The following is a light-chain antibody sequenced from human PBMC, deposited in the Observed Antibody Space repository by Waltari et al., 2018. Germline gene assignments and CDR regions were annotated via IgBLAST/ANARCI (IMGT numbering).Light chain of an antibody. CDR2: GVT. J-gene: IGLJ2*01. V-gene: IGLV2-11*01. CDR1: SGEVGGSYF. CDR3: CSYAGNYIV. Sequence: QSALTQPRSVSGSPGQSVTISCPGTSGEVGGSYFVSWYQQHPGKAPKRMIFGVTERPSGVPDRFSGSKSGNTASLTISGLQAEDEADYFCCSYAGNYIVFGGGTKMTVL.